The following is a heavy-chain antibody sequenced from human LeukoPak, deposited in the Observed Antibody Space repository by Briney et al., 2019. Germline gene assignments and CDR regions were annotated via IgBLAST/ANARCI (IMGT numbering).Heavy chain of an antibody. CDR1: GFTFINAW. CDR3: AKDLSWLGLGY. J-gene: IGHJ4*02. D-gene: IGHD6-19*01. V-gene: IGHV3-23*01. CDR2: IIGSGAMT. Sequence: GGSLRLSCAASGFTFINAWMAWVRQAPGKGLEWVSGIIGSGAMTYYADSVKGRFTISRDNSKNTVYLQMNSLRADDTAVYYCAKDLSWLGLGYWGQGTLVTVSS.